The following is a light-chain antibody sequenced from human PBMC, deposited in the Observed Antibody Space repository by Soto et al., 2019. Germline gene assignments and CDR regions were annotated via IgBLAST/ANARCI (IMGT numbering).Light chain of an antibody. CDR3: SSYTSSNTLV. J-gene: IGLJ1*01. Sequence: QSALTQPASVSGSPGQSITISCTGTSSDVGGYNYVSWYQQHPGKAPKRMIYDVSNRPSGVSNRFSGSKSDNTASLTISGLQAEDEADYYCSSYTSSNTLVFGPGTKLTVL. V-gene: IGLV2-14*01. CDR2: DVS. CDR1: SSDVGGYNY.